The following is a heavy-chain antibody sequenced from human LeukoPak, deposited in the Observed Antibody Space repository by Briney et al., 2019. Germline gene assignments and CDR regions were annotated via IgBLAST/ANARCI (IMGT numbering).Heavy chain of an antibody. CDR1: GGSISSSSYY. V-gene: IGHV4-39*07. Sequence: PSETLSLTCTVSGGSISSSSYYWAWIRQPPGTGLEWIGSIYYSGSTYYNPSLKSRVTISVDTSTNLLSLKVSSVTAADTAVYYCARDMRDDKYYYYYMDVWGKGTTVTVSS. CDR3: ARDMRDDKYYYYYMDV. J-gene: IGHJ6*03. CDR2: IYYSGST. D-gene: IGHD1-1*01.